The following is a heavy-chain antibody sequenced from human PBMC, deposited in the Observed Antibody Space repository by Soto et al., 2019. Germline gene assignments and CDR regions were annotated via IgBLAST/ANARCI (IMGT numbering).Heavy chain of an antibody. Sequence: QVPLVQSGAEVKQPGSAVKVSCKASGGTFNKYAMNWVRQAPGQGFEWMGGIIPIFDTPNYAQKFQGRVTITVDESTSTAYMDLSSLRFEDTAVYYCARSIGSGGVIGGFDYWGQGTLVTVSS. V-gene: IGHV1-69*01. CDR2: IIPIFDTP. CDR1: GGTFNKYA. CDR3: ARSIGSGGVIGGFDY. J-gene: IGHJ4*02. D-gene: IGHD3-16*02.